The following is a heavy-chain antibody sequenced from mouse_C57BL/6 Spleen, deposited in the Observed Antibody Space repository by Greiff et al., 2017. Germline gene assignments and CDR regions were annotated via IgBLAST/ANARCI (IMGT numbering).Heavy chain of an antibody. V-gene: IGHV5-9-1*02. J-gene: IGHJ4*01. CDR2: ISSGGDYI. CDR1: GFTFSSYA. Sequence: EVHLVESGEGLVKPGGSLKLSCAASGFTFSSYAMSWVRQTPEKRLEWVAYISSGGDYIYYADTVKGRFTISRDNARNTLYLQMSSLKSEDTAMYYCTRYGYDGYAMDYWGQGTSVTVSS. CDR3: TRYGYDGYAMDY. D-gene: IGHD2-2*01.